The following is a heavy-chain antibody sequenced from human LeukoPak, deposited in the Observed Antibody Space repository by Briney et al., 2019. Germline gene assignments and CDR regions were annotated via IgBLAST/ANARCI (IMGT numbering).Heavy chain of an antibody. Sequence: GGSLRLSCAASGFTFSSYGMHWVRQAPGKGLEWVAVIWYDGSNKYYADSVKGRFTISRDNSKNTLYLQMNSLRAEDTAVYYCAKGYGSGSYYPYDYWGQGTLVTVSS. CDR1: GFTFSSYG. D-gene: IGHD3-10*01. CDR2: IWYDGSNK. V-gene: IGHV3-33*06. J-gene: IGHJ4*02. CDR3: AKGYGSGSYYPYDY.